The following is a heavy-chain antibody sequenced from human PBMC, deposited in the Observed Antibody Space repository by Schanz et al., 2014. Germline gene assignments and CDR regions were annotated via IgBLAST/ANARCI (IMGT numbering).Heavy chain of an antibody. D-gene: IGHD6-13*01. V-gene: IGHV3-48*01. Sequence: EVQLVESGGGLVQPGGSLRLSCAASGFTFSSHSMHWVRQAPGKGPEWISYTGPYGKTIYYADSVKGRFTLYRDNAKDSLFLQMDSLRADDTAVYYYARDYGSWAIDYWGRGTLVSVSS. CDR3: ARDYGSWAIDY. CDR2: TGPYGKTI. J-gene: IGHJ4*02. CDR1: GFTFSSHS.